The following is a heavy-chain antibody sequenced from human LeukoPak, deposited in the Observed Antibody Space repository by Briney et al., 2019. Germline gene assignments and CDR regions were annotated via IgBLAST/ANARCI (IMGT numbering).Heavy chain of an antibody. CDR2: IYYSGST. Sequence: PGGSLRLSCAASGFTFNTYSMNWVRQAPGKGLEWIGSIYYSGSTYYNPSLKSRVTISVDTSKNQLSLKLSSVTAADTAVYYCARAYSSGWYGVEFFDYWGQGTLVTVSS. CDR1: GFTFNTYSMN. D-gene: IGHD6-19*01. J-gene: IGHJ4*02. V-gene: IGHV4-59*05. CDR3: ARAYSSGWYGVEFFDY.